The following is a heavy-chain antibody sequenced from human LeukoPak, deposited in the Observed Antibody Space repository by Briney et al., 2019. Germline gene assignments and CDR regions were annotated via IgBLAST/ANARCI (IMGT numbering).Heavy chain of an antibody. CDR2: INGDETSR. D-gene: IGHD1-7*01. CDR3: ARDRAGHNWTYHTLFDY. Sequence: PGGSLRLSCTASGFTFRDYWMHWIRQTPREGLVWVSRINGDETSRAYADFVEGRFTISRDNAKNTLYPQIDSLRAEDSAIYYCARDRAGHNWTYHTLFDYWGQGTPVTVSS. V-gene: IGHV3-74*01. J-gene: IGHJ4*02. CDR1: GFTFRDYW.